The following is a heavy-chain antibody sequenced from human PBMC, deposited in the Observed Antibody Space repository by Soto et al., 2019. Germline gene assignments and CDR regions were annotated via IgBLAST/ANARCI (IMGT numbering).Heavy chain of an antibody. Sequence: QVQLQESGPGLVKPSETLSLTCTVSGGSVSSGNYFWSWIRQPPGKDLEWIAYVYFSGSTNYNPSLKSRVTISQDTSKTQFSLKLSSVTAADTAVYYCARLPRARNADPRRPLGYFDLWGRGTLVTVSS. D-gene: IGHD2-8*01. J-gene: IGHJ2*01. CDR3: ARLPRARNADPRRPLGYFDL. CDR2: VYFSGST. CDR1: GGSVSSGNYF. V-gene: IGHV4-61*01.